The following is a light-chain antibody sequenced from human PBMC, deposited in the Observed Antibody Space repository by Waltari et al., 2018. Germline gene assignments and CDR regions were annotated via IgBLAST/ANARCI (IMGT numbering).Light chain of an antibody. CDR3: QQYHSSSRT. Sequence: DIQMTQSPSTLSASVGDRVTITCRASQSIDSWLAWYQQKPGKAPNLLIYKASILHSGVPSRFSGRGSGTEFTLTISSLQPDEFAAYYCQQYHSSSRTFGQGTNVEMK. CDR2: KAS. CDR1: QSIDSW. V-gene: IGKV1-5*03. J-gene: IGKJ1*01.